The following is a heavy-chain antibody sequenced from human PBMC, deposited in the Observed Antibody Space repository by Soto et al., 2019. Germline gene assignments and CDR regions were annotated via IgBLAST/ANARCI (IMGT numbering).Heavy chain of an antibody. V-gene: IGHV4-59*08. Sequence: SETLSLTCTVSGGSSSNDYWSWIRQPPGKGLEWIGYIYYSGSTNYNPSLKSRVTISVDTSKNQFSLKLSSVTAADTAVYYCARVWGGAFDFWGQGTMVTVSS. CDR1: GGSSSNDY. CDR3: ARVWGGAFDF. D-gene: IGHD3-10*01. J-gene: IGHJ3*01. CDR2: IYYSGST.